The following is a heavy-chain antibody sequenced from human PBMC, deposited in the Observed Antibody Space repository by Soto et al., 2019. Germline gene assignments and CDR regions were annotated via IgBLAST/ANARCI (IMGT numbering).Heavy chain of an antibody. V-gene: IGHV4-59*08. J-gene: IGHJ6*03. CDR1: GGSISSYY. CDR2: IYYSGST. CDR3: ARHTPRYFDWLLSDYYYMDV. D-gene: IGHD3-9*01. Sequence: PSETLSLTCTVSGGSISSYYWSWIRQPPGKGLDWIGYIYYSGSTNYNPSLKSRVTISVDTSKNQFSLKLSSVTAADTAVYYCARHTPRYFDWLLSDYYYMDVWGKGTTVTVSS.